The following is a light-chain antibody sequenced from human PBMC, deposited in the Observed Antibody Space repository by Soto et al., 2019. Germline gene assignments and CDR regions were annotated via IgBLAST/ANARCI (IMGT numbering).Light chain of an antibody. CDR2: DAS. CDR3: QQYGRSPYT. CDR1: QTASSSH. Sequence: EIVLMQSPGALSLSPGERATLSCRASQTASSSHLAWYQQKPGQAPRLLIYDASSRATGISDRFSGSGSGTDFTLTFSRLEPEDFAVYYCQQYGRSPYTFGQGTKVEIK. V-gene: IGKV3-20*01. J-gene: IGKJ2*01.